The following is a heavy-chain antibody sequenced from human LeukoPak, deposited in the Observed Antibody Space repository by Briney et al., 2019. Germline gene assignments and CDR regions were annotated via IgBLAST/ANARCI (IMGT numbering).Heavy chain of an antibody. Sequence: SGPTLVKPTQTLTLTCTFSGFSLSTSGVGVGWIRQPPGKALEWLALIYWDDDKRYSPSLKSRLTITKDTSKNQVVLTMTNMDPVDTATYYCAHRGPSYYDILTGESTYFDYWGQGTLVTVSS. D-gene: IGHD3-9*01. CDR1: GFSLSTSGVG. V-gene: IGHV2-5*02. CDR3: AHRGPSYYDILTGESTYFDY. J-gene: IGHJ4*02. CDR2: IYWDDDK.